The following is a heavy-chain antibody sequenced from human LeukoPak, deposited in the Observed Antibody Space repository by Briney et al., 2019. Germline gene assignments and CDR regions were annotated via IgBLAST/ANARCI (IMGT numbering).Heavy chain of an antibody. V-gene: IGHV1-2*02. Sequence: ASVKVSCKASGYPFTGYYMHWVRQAPGQGLEWMGWINPNSGGTDYARKFQGRVTMTRDTSISTAYMELNSLRAEDTAVYYCAELGITMIGGVWGKGTTVTISS. CDR2: INPNSGGT. CDR3: AELGITMIGGV. J-gene: IGHJ6*04. CDR1: GYPFTGYY. D-gene: IGHD3-10*02.